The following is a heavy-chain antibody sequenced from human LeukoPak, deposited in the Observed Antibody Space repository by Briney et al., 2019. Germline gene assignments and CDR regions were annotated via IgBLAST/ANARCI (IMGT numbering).Heavy chain of an antibody. CDR3: ARDRAFYYDSSPPKYGMDV. CDR2: IIPIFGTA. CDR1: GGTFSSYA. Sequence: ASVKVSCKASGGTFSSYAISWVRQAPGQGLEWMGGIIPIFGTANYAQKFQGRVTITADESTSTAYMELSSLRSEDTAVYYCARDRAFYYDSSPPKYGMDVWGQGTTVTVSS. V-gene: IGHV1-69*01. J-gene: IGHJ6*02. D-gene: IGHD3-22*01.